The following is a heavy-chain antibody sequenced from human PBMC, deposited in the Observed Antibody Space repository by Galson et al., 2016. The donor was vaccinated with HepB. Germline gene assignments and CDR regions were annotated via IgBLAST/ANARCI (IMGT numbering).Heavy chain of an antibody. CDR1: GFTFSSYA. J-gene: IGHJ6*02. V-gene: IGHV3-23*01. CDR2: ISNSNGGT. CDR3: AKEVARGMVRGVISGRLYYYGLDV. D-gene: IGHD3-10*01. Sequence: SLRLSCATSGFTFSSYAMSWVRQAPGKGLEWVSSISNSNGGTHYADSVKGRFHISSDTSKNTLFLQMNGLRAEDTAIYYCAKEVARGMVRGVISGRLYYYGLDVWGQGTTVTVSS.